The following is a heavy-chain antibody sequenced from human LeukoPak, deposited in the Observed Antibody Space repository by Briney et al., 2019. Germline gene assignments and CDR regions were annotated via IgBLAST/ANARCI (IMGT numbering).Heavy chain of an antibody. J-gene: IGHJ4*02. CDR2: ISAYNGNT. Sequence: EASVTVSCKASGYTFTSYGISWVRQAPGQGLEWVGWISAYNGNTNYAQKLQGRVTMTTDTSTSTAYMELRSLRSDDTAVYYCARDRGLRFGEFFDYWGQGTLVTVSS. CDR3: ARDRGLRFGEFFDY. V-gene: IGHV1-18*01. CDR1: GYTFTSYG. D-gene: IGHD3-10*01.